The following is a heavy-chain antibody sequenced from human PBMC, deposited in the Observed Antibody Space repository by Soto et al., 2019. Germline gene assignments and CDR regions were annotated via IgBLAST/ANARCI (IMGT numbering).Heavy chain of an antibody. J-gene: IGHJ4*02. Sequence: PGESLKISCKGSGYSFTNYWIGWVRQMPGKGLEWMGIIYPGDSNTRYSPSFQGRVTISADKSISTAYLQWSSLKASDTAMYYCARQGYCSSTARYTVDYWGQGTLVTVSS. CDR3: ARQGYCSSTARYTVDY. CDR2: IYPGDSNT. D-gene: IGHD2-2*02. CDR1: GYSFTNYW. V-gene: IGHV5-51*01.